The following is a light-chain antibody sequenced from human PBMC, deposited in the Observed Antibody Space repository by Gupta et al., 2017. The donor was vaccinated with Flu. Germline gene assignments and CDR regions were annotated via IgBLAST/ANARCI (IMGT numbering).Light chain of an antibody. J-gene: IGKJ2*01. CDR2: DAS. Sequence: DIVLPPSPATLSLSPDEKATLSFRASQSVCTYLAWYQQKTRQTARLLIYDASNRATGIPARFISSGCGTAYSPLISSRQPAEYAVNYCQKHSNSTPYTFGQGTKVEIK. CDR1: QSVCTY. V-gene: IGKV3-11*01. CDR3: QKHSNSTPYT.